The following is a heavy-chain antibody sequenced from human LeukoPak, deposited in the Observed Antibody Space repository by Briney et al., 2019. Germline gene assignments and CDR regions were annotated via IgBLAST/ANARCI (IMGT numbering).Heavy chain of an antibody. CDR1: GFTFDDYT. V-gene: IGHV3-9*01. Sequence: GGPLRLSCAASGFTFDDYTMHWVRQAPGKGLEWVSGISWNSGIIGYADSVKGRFTISRDNAKNSLYLQMNSLGVEDTALYYCAKDKYYGSGSELDYWGQGTLVTVSS. CDR3: AKDKYYGSGSELDY. J-gene: IGHJ4*02. CDR2: ISWNSGII. D-gene: IGHD3-10*01.